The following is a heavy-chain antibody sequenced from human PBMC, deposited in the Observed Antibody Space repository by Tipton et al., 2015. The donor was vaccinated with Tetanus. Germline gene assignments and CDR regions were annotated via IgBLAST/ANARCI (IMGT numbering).Heavy chain of an antibody. Sequence: TLSLTCTVSGGSINDYYWGWIRQPPGMGLEWIGHISHSGRASYNPSLKGRVSISVDTSKNQFSLEVSSVTAADTAVYYCARRLSGDPHYYTDVWGKGTTVTVSS. J-gene: IGHJ6*03. CDR1: GGSINDYY. CDR3: ARRLSGDPHYYTDV. V-gene: IGHV4-59*08. CDR2: ISHSGRA. D-gene: IGHD4-17*01.